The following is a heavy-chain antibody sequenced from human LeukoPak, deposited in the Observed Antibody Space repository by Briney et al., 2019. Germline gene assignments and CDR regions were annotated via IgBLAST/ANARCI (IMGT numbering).Heavy chain of an antibody. CDR2: IWYDGSNN. D-gene: IGHD3-10*01. J-gene: IGHJ4*02. CDR3: AREMTMVRGVEGYFDY. V-gene: IGHV3-33*01. Sequence: GGSLRLSCAASGFTSSSYGMHWVRQAPGKGLEWVAVIWYDGSNNYYADSVKGRFTISRDNSKNTLYLQMNSLRAEDTAVYYCAREMTMVRGVEGYFDYWGQGTLVTVSS. CDR1: GFTSSSYG.